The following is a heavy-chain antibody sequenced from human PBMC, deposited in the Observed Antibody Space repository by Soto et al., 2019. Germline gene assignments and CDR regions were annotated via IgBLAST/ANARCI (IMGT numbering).Heavy chain of an antibody. V-gene: IGHV3-73*01. J-gene: IGHJ6*02. D-gene: IGHD1-26*01. CDR2: ISMKANSYAT. CDR1: GFTFSVSA. Sequence: PGGSLRLSCAASGFTFSVSAMHLVRQSSGKGLEWVGRISMKANSYATAYAASVKGRFTISRDDSKNTAYLQMNRLNIEDTAVSYCTRRVSGSHAAYGSDVWGQGTRVTVSS. CDR3: TRRVSGSHAAYGSDV.